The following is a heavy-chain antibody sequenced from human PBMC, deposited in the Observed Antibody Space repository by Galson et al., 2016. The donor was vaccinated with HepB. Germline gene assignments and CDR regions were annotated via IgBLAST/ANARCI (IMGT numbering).Heavy chain of an antibody. D-gene: IGHD2-8*01. CDR1: GFTFSTYW. CDR2: IHNDGSDK. Sequence: SLRLSCAASGFTFSTYWMSWIRHAPGKGPEWVANIHNDGSDKYYVDSVKGRFTVCRDNPKNSLYLQMNSLRAEDTAVYYCARDSGVRAVDYGGQGTLVTVSS. CDR3: ARDSGVRAVDY. J-gene: IGHJ4*02. V-gene: IGHV3-7*01.